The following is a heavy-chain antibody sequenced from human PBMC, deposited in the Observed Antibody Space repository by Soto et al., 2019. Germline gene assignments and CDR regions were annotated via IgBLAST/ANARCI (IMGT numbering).Heavy chain of an antibody. J-gene: IGHJ5*02. D-gene: IGHD3-22*01. CDR3: ARAGGHYYYSAAYDPNWFDA. CDR2: VYHSGRA. Sequence: TETLSLTCTVSRVSISSGGYYWSWNRQHPGQGLEWIGYVYHSGRANYDRSLKSPVTISVNTFKNKFTQQLSSETAADTAVYYCARAGGHYYYSAAYDPNWFDAWGQGTLVS. CDR1: RVSISSGGYY. V-gene: IGHV4-61*08.